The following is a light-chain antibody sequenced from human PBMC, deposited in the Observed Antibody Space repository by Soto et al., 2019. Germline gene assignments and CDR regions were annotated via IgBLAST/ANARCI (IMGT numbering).Light chain of an antibody. Sequence: QSVLTQPASVSGSPGQSITISCTGTSSDVGGYNYVSWFQHHPGKAPKLIIYEVSYRPSGVSNRFAGSKSGDTASLTISGLQPEYEADYSCRAFTNTFPRYAFGPGTKLTVL. CDR1: SSDVGGYNY. CDR3: RAFTNTFPRYA. J-gene: IGLJ1*01. V-gene: IGLV2-14*01. CDR2: EVS.